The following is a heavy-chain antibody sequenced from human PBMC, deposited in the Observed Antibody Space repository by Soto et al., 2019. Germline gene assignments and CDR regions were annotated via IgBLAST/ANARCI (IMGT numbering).Heavy chain of an antibody. CDR1: GGSFSGYY. J-gene: IGHJ6*02. Sequence: SETLSLTCAVYGGSFSGYYWSWIRQPPGKGLEWIGEINHSGSTNYNPSLKSRVTISVDTSKNQFSLKLSSETAADTAVYYCASVRGGYYYAMDVWGQGTTVTVSS. V-gene: IGHV4-34*01. D-gene: IGHD3-10*02. CDR3: ASVRGGYYYAMDV. CDR2: INHSGST.